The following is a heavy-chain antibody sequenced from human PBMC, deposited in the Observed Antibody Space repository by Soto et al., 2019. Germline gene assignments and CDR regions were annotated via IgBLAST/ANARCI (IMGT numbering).Heavy chain of an antibody. V-gene: IGHV5-51*01. CDR2: IYPGDSDT. CDR3: ARQPVEMATIFDY. D-gene: IGHD5-12*01. J-gene: IGHJ4*02. Sequence: GESLKISCKGSGYSFTSYWIGWVRQMPGKGLEWMGIIYPGDSDTRYSRSFQGQVTISADKSISTAYLQWSSLKASDTAMYYCARQPVEMATIFDYWGQGTLVTVSS. CDR1: GYSFTSYW.